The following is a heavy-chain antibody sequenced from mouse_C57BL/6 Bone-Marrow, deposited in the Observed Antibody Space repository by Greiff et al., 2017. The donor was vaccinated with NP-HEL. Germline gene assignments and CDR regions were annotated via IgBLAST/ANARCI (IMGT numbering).Heavy chain of an antibody. D-gene: IGHD3-2*02. CDR2: INPSTGGT. V-gene: IGHV1-42*01. Sequence: VQLQQSGPELVKPGASVKISCKASGYSFTGYYMNWVKQSPEKSLEWIGEINPSTGGTTYNQKFKAKATLTVDKSSSTAYMQLKSLTSEDSAVYYCARYSSAPFDYWGQGTTLTVSS. J-gene: IGHJ2*01. CDR1: GYSFTGYY. CDR3: ARYSSAPFDY.